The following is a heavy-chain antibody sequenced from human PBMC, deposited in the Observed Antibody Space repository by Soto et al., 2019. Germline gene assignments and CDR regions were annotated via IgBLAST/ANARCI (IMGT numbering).Heavy chain of an antibody. CDR2: IYWNEDK. Sequence: QITLEESGPTLVKPTQTLTLTCTFSAFSLSTNGVGVGWIRQPPGKPLEWLAVIYWNEDKRYSRSLKSRLSITKDTSKNQVVLTMTTMDPVDTATYYCVHTVMVHTITGAHDFDYWGPGILVTVSS. V-gene: IGHV2-5*01. CDR3: VHTVMVHTITGAHDFDY. J-gene: IGHJ4*02. D-gene: IGHD2-8*01. CDR1: AFSLSTNGVG.